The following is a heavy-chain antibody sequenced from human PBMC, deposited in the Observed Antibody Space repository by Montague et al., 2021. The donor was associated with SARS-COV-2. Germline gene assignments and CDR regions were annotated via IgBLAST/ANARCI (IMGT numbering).Heavy chain of an antibody. Sequence: TLSLTCNVSGASITSDVSYWSWIRQPAGKGLEWIGRIYTTGSTNYNPSLKSRLTISLDTSKNQFSLKLSSVTAADTAVYYCARDDFRWDFDCWGQGTLVTVSS. J-gene: IGHJ4*02. CDR1: GASITSDVSY. V-gene: IGHV4-61*02. D-gene: IGHD2/OR15-2a*01. CDR2: IYTTGST. CDR3: ARDDFRWDFDC.